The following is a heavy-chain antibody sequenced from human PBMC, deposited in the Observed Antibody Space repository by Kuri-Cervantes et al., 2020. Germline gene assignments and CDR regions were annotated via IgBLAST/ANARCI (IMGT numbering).Heavy chain of an antibody. CDR1: GYSFTSYW. J-gene: IGHJ4*02. CDR2: IYPGDSDT. V-gene: IGHV5-51*01. Sequence: GESLKISCKGSGYSFTSYWIGWVRQMPGKGLEWMGIIYPGDSDTRYSPPFQGRVTISADKSISTAYLQWSSLKASDTAMYYCARRVAVAALDYWGQGTLVTVSS. D-gene: IGHD6-19*01. CDR3: ARRVAVAALDY.